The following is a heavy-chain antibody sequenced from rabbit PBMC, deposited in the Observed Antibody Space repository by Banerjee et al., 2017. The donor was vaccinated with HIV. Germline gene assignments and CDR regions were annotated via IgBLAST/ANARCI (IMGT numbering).Heavy chain of an antibody. Sequence: QEQLEESGGDLVKPEGSLTLTCTASGFSFITKYVMCWVRQAPGKGLEWIACINTSSGNTVYATWAKGRFTISKTSSTTVTLQMTSLTAADTATYFCMRYGTGWGDNLWGPGTLVTVS. CDR2: INTSSGNT. J-gene: IGHJ4*01. V-gene: IGHV1S45*01. CDR3: MRYGTGWGDNL. D-gene: IGHD4-1*01. CDR1: GFSFITKYV.